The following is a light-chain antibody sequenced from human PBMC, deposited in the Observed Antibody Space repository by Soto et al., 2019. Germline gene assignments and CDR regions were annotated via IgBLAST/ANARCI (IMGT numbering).Light chain of an antibody. CDR1: QSVSSDY. J-gene: IGKJ1*01. CDR3: QQYSSSPRT. CDR2: GSS. Sequence: EIVLTQSPGTLSLFPGERATLSCLASQSVSSDYLAWYQQKPGQAPTLLIYGSSSRATGIPDKFSGSGSGTDFTLTISRLEPEDFAVYYCQQYSSSPRTLGQGTKLDIK. V-gene: IGKV3-20*01.